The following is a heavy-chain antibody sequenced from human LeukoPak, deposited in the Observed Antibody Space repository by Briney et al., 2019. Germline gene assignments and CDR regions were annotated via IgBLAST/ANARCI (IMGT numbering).Heavy chain of an antibody. CDR3: AKPKHIVVVIGWFDP. CDR1: GFTFRGYP. V-gene: IGHV3-23*01. D-gene: IGHD2-21*01. J-gene: IGHJ5*02. CDR2: ISGSGGST. Sequence: GGSLRLSCAASGFTFRGYPMIWVRQAPGKGLEWVSAISGSGGSTYYADSVKGRFTISRDNSKNTLYLQMNSLRAEDTAVYYCAKPKHIVVVIGWFDPWGQGTLVTVSS.